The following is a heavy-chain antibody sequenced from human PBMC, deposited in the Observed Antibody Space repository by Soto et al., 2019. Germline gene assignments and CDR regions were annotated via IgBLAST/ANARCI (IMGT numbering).Heavy chain of an antibody. D-gene: IGHD3-10*01. J-gene: IGHJ6*02. V-gene: IGHV3-30*18. Sequence: RLSCAASGFPFSSYRMNCYRRAPGKGLEWTAVLSCDGSNKYYADSVKGLFTISRDNSKNTLYLQMNSLRAEDTAVYYCAKDRGLLWFGELLARPPDYYYYGMDVWGQGTTVTVSS. CDR1: GFPFSSYR. CDR3: AKDRGLLWFGELLARPPDYYYYGMDV. CDR2: LSCDGSNK.